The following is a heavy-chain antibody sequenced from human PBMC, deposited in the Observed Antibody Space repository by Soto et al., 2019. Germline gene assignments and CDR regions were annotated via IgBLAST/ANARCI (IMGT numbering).Heavy chain of an antibody. V-gene: IGHV3-48*03. CDR3: VEGVDTTGFGMEYFPL. Sequence: HPGGSLRLSCEASGFTFSYYEMNWVRQPPGKGLEWVSYISSSGIAIHYADSVKGRFTISRDNAKNSVYLEMNSLRADDTAVYYCVEGVDTTGFGMEYFPLWGQGTLVTVSS. J-gene: IGHJ1*01. CDR1: GFTFSYYE. D-gene: IGHD2-8*02. CDR2: ISSSGIAI.